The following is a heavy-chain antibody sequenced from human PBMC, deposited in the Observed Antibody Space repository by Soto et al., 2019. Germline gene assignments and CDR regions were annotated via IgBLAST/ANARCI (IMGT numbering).Heavy chain of an antibody. CDR1: GFTFSSYA. J-gene: IGHJ3*02. CDR3: AKVGGRYYDSSGFDAFDI. D-gene: IGHD3-22*01. CDR2: ISGSGGST. V-gene: IGHV3-23*01. Sequence: GGSLRLSCAASGFTFSSYAMSWVRQAPGKGLEWVSAISGSGGSTYHADSVKGRFTISRDNSKNTLYLQMNSLRAEDTAVYYCAKVGGRYYDSSGFDAFDIWGQGTMVTV.